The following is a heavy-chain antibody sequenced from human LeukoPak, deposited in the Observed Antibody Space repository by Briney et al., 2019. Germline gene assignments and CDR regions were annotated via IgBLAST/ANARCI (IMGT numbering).Heavy chain of an antibody. CDR3: ARVRWWGIAAAGGDDAFDI. CDR1: GFTFSSYS. V-gene: IGHV3-21*01. J-gene: IGHJ3*02. CDR2: ISSSSSYI. Sequence: GGSLRLSCAASGFTFSSYSMNWVRQAPGKGLEWVSSISSSSSYIYYADSVKGRFTISRDNAKNSLYLQMNSLRAEDTAVYYCARVRWWGIAAAGGDDAFDIWGQGTMVTVSS. D-gene: IGHD6-13*01.